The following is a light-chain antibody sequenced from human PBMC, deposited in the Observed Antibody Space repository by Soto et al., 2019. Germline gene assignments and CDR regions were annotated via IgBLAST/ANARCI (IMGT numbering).Light chain of an antibody. J-gene: IGKJ4*01. CDR2: GAS. CDR1: QTVSRDY. Sequence: IVLTQSPGTLSLSPGERATLSCRASQTVSRDYLAWYHQRPGQAPRLLIYGASSRATGIPDRFSGSGSGTDFTLTISRLEPEDFAVYYCQQHGSSPLTFGGGTTVEIK. V-gene: IGKV3-20*01. CDR3: QQHGSSPLT.